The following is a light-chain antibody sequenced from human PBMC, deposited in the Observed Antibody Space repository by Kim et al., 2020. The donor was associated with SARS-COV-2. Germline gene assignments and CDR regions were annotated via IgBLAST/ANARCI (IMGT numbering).Light chain of an antibody. Sequence: QSALTQPASVSGSPGQSITISCTGTRSDIGAYNYVFWYQQHPDKAPKLIIYDVNKRPSGISSRFSGFKSDNTASLTISGLQAEDEATYHCSSYAASSTVIFGGGTQLTVL. J-gene: IGLJ2*01. CDR3: SSYAASSTVI. V-gene: IGLV2-14*03. CDR1: RSDIGAYNY. CDR2: DVN.